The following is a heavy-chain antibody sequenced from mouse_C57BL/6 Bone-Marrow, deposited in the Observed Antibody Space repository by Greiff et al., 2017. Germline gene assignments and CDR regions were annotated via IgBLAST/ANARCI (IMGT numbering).Heavy chain of an antibody. J-gene: IGHJ3*01. D-gene: IGHD2-2*01. CDR3: ARIGWLRRGFAY. V-gene: IGHV1-81*01. CDR1: GYTFTSYG. Sequence: VQLQQSGAELARPGASVKLSCKASGYTFTSYGISWVKQRTGQGLEWIGEIYPRSGNTYYNEKFKGKATLTADKSSSTAYMELRSLPSEDSAVYFCARIGWLRRGFAYWGQGTLVTVSA. CDR2: IYPRSGNT.